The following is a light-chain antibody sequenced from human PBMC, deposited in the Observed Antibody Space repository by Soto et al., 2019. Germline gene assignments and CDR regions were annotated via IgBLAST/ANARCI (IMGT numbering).Light chain of an antibody. CDR2: EVS. J-gene: IGLJ2*01. Sequence: QSALTQPASVSGSPGQSITISCTGTSSDVGGYNYVSWYQQYPGKAPKLMIYEVSYRPSGVSSRFSGSKSGNTASLTISGLQAEDESDYYCSSYTSSSTVVFGGGTKLTVL. CDR3: SSYTSSSTVV. V-gene: IGLV2-14*01. CDR1: SSDVGGYNY.